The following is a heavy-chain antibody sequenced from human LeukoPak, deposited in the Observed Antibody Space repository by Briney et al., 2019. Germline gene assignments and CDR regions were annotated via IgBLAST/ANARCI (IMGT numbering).Heavy chain of an antibody. CDR3: ARGSKYYYGSGSYYSN. Sequence: SETLSLTCAVYGGSFSGYYWSWIRQPPGKGLEWIGEINHSGSTNYNPSLKSRVTISVDTSKNQFSLKLSSVTAADTAVYYCARGSKYYYGSGSYYSNWGQGTLVTVSS. J-gene: IGHJ4*02. CDR1: GGSFSGYY. CDR2: INHSGST. V-gene: IGHV4-34*01. D-gene: IGHD3-10*01.